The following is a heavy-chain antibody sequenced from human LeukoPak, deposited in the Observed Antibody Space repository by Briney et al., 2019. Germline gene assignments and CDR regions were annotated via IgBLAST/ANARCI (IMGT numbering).Heavy chain of an antibody. D-gene: IGHD5-24*01. CDR3: ARVRDGYNDAYDI. CDR1: GYTFSNYN. Sequence: ASVKVSSKASGYTFSNYNIHWLRQAPGQGLEWMGIVNPSGDSTNYAQNFQGRVTMTGDTSTSTVYMELSSLRSEDTVVYYCARVRDGYNDAYDIWGQGTMVTVTS. J-gene: IGHJ3*02. V-gene: IGHV1-46*01. CDR2: VNPSGDST.